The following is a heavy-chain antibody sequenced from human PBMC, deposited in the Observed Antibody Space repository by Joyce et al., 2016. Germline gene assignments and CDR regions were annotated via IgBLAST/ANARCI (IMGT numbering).Heavy chain of an antibody. CDR2: TLYRSTWYK. J-gene: IGHJ4*02. CDR3: ARGSSIAARTFDY. Sequence: QVQLQQSGPGLVKPSQTLPVNCAISGDSVSNKSVAWNWTRQFPSRGLELLGMTLYRSTWYKDYAESLKGRISINADTSKNEFSLQLNSVTPEDTAVYYCARGSSIAARTFDYWGQGNLVTVSS. D-gene: IGHD6-6*01. CDR1: GDSVSNKSVA. V-gene: IGHV6-1*01.